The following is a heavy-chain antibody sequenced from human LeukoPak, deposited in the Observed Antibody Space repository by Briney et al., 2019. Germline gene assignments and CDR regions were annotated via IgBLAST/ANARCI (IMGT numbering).Heavy chain of an antibody. J-gene: IGHJ3*02. V-gene: IGHV3-23*01. CDR1: GITFRSYA. CDR2: ISGGGDSK. CDR3: ARGGSYLSAFDI. Sequence: GGSLRLSCVASGITFRSYAMKWVRQAPGKGLEWVSAISGGGDSKYYADSVRGRFTIARDNSKNTLYLQMSSLRAEDTAVYYCARGGSYLSAFDIWGQGTMVTVSS. D-gene: IGHD1-26*01.